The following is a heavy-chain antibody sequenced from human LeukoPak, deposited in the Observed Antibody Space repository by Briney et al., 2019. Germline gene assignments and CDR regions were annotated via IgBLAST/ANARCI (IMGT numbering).Heavy chain of an antibody. Sequence: SETLSLTCAVYGGSFSGYYWSWIRQPPGKGLEWIGEINHSGSTNYNPSLKSRVTISVDTSKNQFSLKLSSVTAADTAVYYCARVKRSISFDYWGQGTLVTVSS. CDR3: ARVKRSISFDY. D-gene: IGHD6-6*01. V-gene: IGHV4-34*01. CDR2: INHSGST. CDR1: GGSFSGYY. J-gene: IGHJ4*02.